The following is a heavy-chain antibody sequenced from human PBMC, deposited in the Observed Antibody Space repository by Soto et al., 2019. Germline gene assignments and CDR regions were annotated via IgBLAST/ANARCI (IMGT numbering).Heavy chain of an antibody. CDR3: ARDTVELRDRYYYGMDV. J-gene: IGHJ6*02. D-gene: IGHD1-7*01. CDR1: GFTFSNYG. CDR2: IWYDRSNK. V-gene: IGHV3-33*01. Sequence: PGGSLRLSCAASGFTFSNYGIHWVRQAPGKGLEWVAVIWYDRSNKNYADSVKGRFTISRDNSKNTVYLQMNNLRAADTAVYYCARDTVELRDRYYYGMDVWGPGTTVTVSS.